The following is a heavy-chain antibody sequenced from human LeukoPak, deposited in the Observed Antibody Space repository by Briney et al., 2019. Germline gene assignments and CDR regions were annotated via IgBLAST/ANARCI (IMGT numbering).Heavy chain of an antibody. CDR2: IRYDGSNK. V-gene: IGHV3-33*01. CDR3: ARAGYSSSWSFDY. CDR1: GFTFSSYG. Sequence: GGSLRLSCAAPGFTFSSYGMHWVRQAPGKGLEWVAVIRYDGSNKYYADSVKGRFTISRDNSKNTLYLQMNSLRAEDTAVYYCARAGYSSSWSFDYWGQGTLVTVSS. J-gene: IGHJ4*02. D-gene: IGHD6-13*01.